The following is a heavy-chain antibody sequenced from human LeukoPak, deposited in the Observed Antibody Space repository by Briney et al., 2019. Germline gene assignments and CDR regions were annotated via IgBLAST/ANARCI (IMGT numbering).Heavy chain of an antibody. CDR1: GITLSNYG. Sequence: GGSLRLSCAVSGITLSNYGMSWVRQAPGKGLEWVAGISDSGGRTNYADSVKGRFTITRDNPKNTIYLQMNSLRAEDTAVYFCAKRGVVIRVILVGFHKEAYYFDSWGQGALVTVSS. J-gene: IGHJ4*02. CDR3: AKRGVVIRVILVGFHKEAYYFDS. D-gene: IGHD3-22*01. CDR2: ISDSGGRT. V-gene: IGHV3-23*01.